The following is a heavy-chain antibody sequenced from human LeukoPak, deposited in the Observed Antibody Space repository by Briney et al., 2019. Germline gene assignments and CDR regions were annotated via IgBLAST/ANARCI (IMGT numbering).Heavy chain of an antibody. CDR1: GYTFTSYG. J-gene: IGHJ4*02. V-gene: IGHV1-18*01. CDR2: ISSSSGNA. D-gene: IGHD6-13*01. CDR3: ARAFLTIAAAGPGVDY. Sequence: ASVKVSCKASGYTFTSYGISWVRQAPGQGLEWMGWISSSSGNANYSQKLQGRVTMTTETSTNTAYMELSSLRSEDTAVYYCARAFLTIAAAGPGVDYWGQGTLVTVSS.